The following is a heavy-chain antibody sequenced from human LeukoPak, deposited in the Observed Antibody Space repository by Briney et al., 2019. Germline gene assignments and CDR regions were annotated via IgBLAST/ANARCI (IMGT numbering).Heavy chain of an antibody. Sequence: SETLSLTCAVSGGSISSGGYSWSWLRQPPGKGLEWIGYIYHIGSTYYNPSLKSRVTISVDRSKNQFSLKLSSVTAADTAVYYCARFSYCSSTSCSRNYYYYYGMDVWGKGTTVTVSS. CDR3: ARFSYCSSTSCSRNYYYYYGMDV. D-gene: IGHD2-2*01. J-gene: IGHJ6*04. CDR1: GGSISSGGYS. V-gene: IGHV4-30-2*01. CDR2: IYHIGST.